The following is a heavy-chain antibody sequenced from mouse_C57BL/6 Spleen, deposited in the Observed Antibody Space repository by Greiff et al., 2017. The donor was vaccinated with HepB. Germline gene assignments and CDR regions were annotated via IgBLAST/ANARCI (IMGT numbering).Heavy chain of an antibody. CDR1: GFTFSNYW. Sequence: EVKLVESGGGLVQPGGSMKLSCVASGFTFSNYWMNWVRQSPEKGLEWVAQIRLKSDNYATHYAESVKGRFTISRDDSKSSVYLQMNNLRAEDTGIHYCTGGDDVYYAMDYWGQGTSVTVSS. CDR3: TGGDDVYYAMDY. J-gene: IGHJ4*01. D-gene: IGHD2-12*01. CDR2: IRLKSDNYAT. V-gene: IGHV6-3*01.